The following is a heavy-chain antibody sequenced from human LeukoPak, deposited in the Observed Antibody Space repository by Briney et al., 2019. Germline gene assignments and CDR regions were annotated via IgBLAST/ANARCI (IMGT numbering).Heavy chain of an antibody. D-gene: IGHD2-15*01. J-gene: IGHJ4*02. Sequence: GGSLRLSCAASGFTFSSSAMSWVRQAPGKGLEWVPAISNNGGYTYYADSVQGRFTISRDNSKSTLCLQMNSLRAEDTAVYYCAKQLGYCSDGSCYFPYWGQGTLVTVSS. CDR1: GFTFSSSA. CDR2: ISNNGGYT. V-gene: IGHV3-23*01. CDR3: AKQLGYCSDGSCYFPY.